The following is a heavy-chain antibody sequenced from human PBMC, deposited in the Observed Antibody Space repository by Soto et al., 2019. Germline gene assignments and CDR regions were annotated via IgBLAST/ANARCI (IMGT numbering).Heavy chain of an antibody. Sequence: QVQLVQSGAEVKKPGASVKVSCKASGYTFASYAISWRLQAPGQGIEWMGWISAYNGSTNYPQKRQGSVTMTKDTSTSTADMEMMRLRSDDTAVDYCARDPPTPDYWGQGTLVTVSS. CDR1: GYTFASYA. CDR2: ISAYNGST. CDR3: ARDPPTPDY. V-gene: IGHV1-18*01. J-gene: IGHJ4*02.